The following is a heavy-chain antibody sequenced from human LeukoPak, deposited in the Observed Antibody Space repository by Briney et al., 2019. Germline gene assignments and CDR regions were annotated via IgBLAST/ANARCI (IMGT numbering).Heavy chain of an antibody. J-gene: IGHJ4*02. CDR3: ARVSIAARLVDY. V-gene: IGHV1-46*01. CDR2: INPSGGST. Sequence: ASVKVSCKSSGYTFTSYYMHWVRQAPGQGLEWMGIINPSGGSTSYAQKFQGRVTMTRDTSISTAYMELSWLRSDDTAVYYCARVSIAARLVDYWGQGTLVTVSS. CDR1: GYTFTSYY. D-gene: IGHD6-6*01.